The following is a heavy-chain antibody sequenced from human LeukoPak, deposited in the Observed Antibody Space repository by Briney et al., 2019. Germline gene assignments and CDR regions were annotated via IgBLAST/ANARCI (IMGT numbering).Heavy chain of an antibody. Sequence: GGSLRLSCAASGFTFSSYDIHWVRRATGKGLEWVSAIGPSGDTYYPGSVKGRFTISRDNAKNSLYLQMNSLRAGDTAVYYCARGYSRGWYYFDYWGQGTLVTVSS. CDR3: ARGYSRGWYYFDY. CDR1: GFTFSSYD. V-gene: IGHV3-13*01. D-gene: IGHD6-19*01. J-gene: IGHJ4*02. CDR2: IGPSGDT.